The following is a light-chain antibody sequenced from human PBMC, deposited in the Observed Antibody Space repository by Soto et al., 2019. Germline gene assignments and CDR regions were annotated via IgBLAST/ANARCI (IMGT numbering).Light chain of an antibody. J-gene: IGKJ5*01. V-gene: IGKV1-39*01. Sequence: IQMTQSPSSLSASVXDRVNITCWASQSISSYSXXXQQXXGXAPKXXXYAXSSLPSGVPSRFSGSGSGTDFTLTISSLQPEDFATYYCQQSYRTPHTFGQGTRLEIK. CDR2: AXS. CDR3: QQSYRTPHT. CDR1: QSISSY.